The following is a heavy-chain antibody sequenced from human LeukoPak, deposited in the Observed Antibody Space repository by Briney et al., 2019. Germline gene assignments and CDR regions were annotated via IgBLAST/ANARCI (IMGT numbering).Heavy chain of an antibody. CDR3: ARGMYSGIDY. V-gene: IGHV4-34*01. J-gene: IGHJ4*02. CDR1: GGSFSGYY. CDR2: INHSGST. D-gene: IGHD6-13*01. Sequence: SETLSLTCAVYGGSFSGYYWSWIRRPPGKGLEWIGEINHSGSTNYNPSLKSRVTISVDTSKNQFSLKLSSVTAADTAVYYCARGMYSGIDYWGQGTLVTVSS.